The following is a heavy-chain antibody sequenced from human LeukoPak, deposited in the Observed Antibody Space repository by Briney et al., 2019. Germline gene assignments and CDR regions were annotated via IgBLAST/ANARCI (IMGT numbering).Heavy chain of an antibody. CDR2: MYHSGST. V-gene: IGHV4-59*08. CDR1: GGFISSYY. Sequence: SETLSLTCTVSGGFISSYYWSWIRQPPGKGLEWIGSMYHSGSTYYNPCFKRRVTILVDTCKNQFSLKLSSVTAADTAVYYCASPAMAFIDQGRYNYYYYMDVWGKGTTVNVSS. CDR3: ASPAMAFIDQGRYNYYYYMDV. J-gene: IGHJ6*03. D-gene: IGHD5-18*01.